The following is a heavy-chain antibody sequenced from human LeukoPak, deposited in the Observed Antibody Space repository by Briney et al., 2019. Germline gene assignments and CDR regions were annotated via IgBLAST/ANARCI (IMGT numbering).Heavy chain of an antibody. J-gene: IGHJ4*02. D-gene: IGHD3-22*01. CDR1: GFTFSSYA. CDR3: ARDIWFYDHSGYSDY. V-gene: IGHV3-30-3*01. CDR2: ISFDGTNK. Sequence: AGGSLRLSCVGSGFTFSSYAVHWVRQAPGKGLEWLALISFDGTNKFHADSVKGRFSISRDNSKNTLFLQMNSLRPEDTAVYYCARDIWFYDHSGYSDYWGQGTLVSVSS.